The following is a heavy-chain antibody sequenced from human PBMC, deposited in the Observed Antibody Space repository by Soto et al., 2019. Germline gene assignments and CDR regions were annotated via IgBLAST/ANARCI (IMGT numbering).Heavy chain of an antibody. J-gene: IGHJ6*03. D-gene: IGHD2-2*01. Sequence: GGSLRLSCAASGFTFSSYSMNWIRQAPGKGLEWVSSISSSSSYIYYADSVKGRFTISRDNAKNSLYLQMNSLRAEDTAVYYCARDHCSSTRCSGYYYYYMDVWGKGTTVTVS. V-gene: IGHV3-21*01. CDR1: GFTFSSYS. CDR2: ISSSSSYI. CDR3: ARDHCSSTRCSGYYYYYMDV.